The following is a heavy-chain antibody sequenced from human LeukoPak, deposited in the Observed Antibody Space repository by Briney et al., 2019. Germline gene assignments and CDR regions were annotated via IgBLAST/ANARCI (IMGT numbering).Heavy chain of an antibody. CDR3: AREAIAPAHFDY. D-gene: IGHD6-13*01. J-gene: IGHJ4*02. Sequence: GRSLRLSCAASGFTFSSYAMHWVRQAPGKGLEWVAVIWYDGSTKYYADSVKGRFTISRDNSKNTLYLQMNSLRAEDTAVYYCAREAIAPAHFDYWGQGTLVTVSS. CDR2: IWYDGSTK. V-gene: IGHV3-33*08. CDR1: GFTFSSYA.